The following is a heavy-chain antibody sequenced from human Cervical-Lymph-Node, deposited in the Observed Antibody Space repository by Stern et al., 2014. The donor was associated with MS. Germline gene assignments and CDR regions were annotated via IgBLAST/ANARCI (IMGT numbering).Heavy chain of an antibody. CDR1: GYTFTNNW. D-gene: IGHD1-1*01. CDR2: IYPDDSDI. Sequence: MQLVQSGAEVKKSGESLKISCKGSGYTFTNNWIAWVRQMPGKGLEWMGIIYPDDSDIRYSPSLQGQVTISADKSISTASLQWSSLKAADSAVYYCARPPPRRKWDDPNYGMDVWGQGTTVTVSS. J-gene: IGHJ6*02. CDR3: ARPPPRRKWDDPNYGMDV. V-gene: IGHV5-51*03.